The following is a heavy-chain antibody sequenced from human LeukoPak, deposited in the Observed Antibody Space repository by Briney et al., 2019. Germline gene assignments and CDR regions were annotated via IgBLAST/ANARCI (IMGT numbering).Heavy chain of an antibody. J-gene: IGHJ4*02. CDR1: GYSISSGYY. Sequence: SETLSLTCTVSGYSISSGYYWGWIRQPPGKGLEWIGSIYHSGSTYYNPSLKSRVTISVDTSKNQFSLKLSSVTAADTAVYYCARKDGYNGGFDYWGQGTLVTVSS. CDR2: IYHSGST. D-gene: IGHD5-24*01. V-gene: IGHV4-38-2*02. CDR3: ARKDGYNGGFDY.